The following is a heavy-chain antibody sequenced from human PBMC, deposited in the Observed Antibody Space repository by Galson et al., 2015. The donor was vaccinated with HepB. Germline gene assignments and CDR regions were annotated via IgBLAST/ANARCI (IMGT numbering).Heavy chain of an antibody. V-gene: IGHV1-69*05. CDR3: ARTMIVEDAFDI. CDR1: GGTFSSYA. D-gene: IGHD3-22*01. J-gene: IGHJ3*02. Sequence: SVKVSCKASGGTFSSYAISWVRQAPGQGLEWMGGIIPIFGTANYAQKFQGRVTMTRDTSTSTVYMELSSLRSEDTAVYYCARTMIVEDAFDIWGQGTMVTVSS. CDR2: IIPIFGTA.